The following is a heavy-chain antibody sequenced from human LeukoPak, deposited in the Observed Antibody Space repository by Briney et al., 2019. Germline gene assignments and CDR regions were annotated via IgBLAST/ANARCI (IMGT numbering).Heavy chain of an antibody. J-gene: IGHJ1*01. V-gene: IGHV3-53*05. Sequence: PGGSLRLSCAASGFIVSSTYMSWVRQTPGKGLEWVSVIYSGGSTYYADSVKGRFTISRDNSKNTLYLQMNSLKSENTAVDCGARGGKIGVVGTRSPQYFHHWGQGTLVTVSS. CDR3: ARGGKIGVVGTRSPQYFHH. D-gene: IGHD6-19*01. CDR1: GFIVSSTY. CDR2: IYSGGST.